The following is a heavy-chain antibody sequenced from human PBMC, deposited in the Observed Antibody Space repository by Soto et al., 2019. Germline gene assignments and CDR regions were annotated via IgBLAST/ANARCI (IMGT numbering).Heavy chain of an antibody. D-gene: IGHD3-10*01. Sequence: GGSLRLSCAASGFTFSSYAMSWVRQAPGKGLEWVSAISGSGGSTYYADSVKGRFTISRDNSKNTLYLQMNSLRAEDTAVYYCGKVVRGVLDYYMDVWGKGTTVTVSS. J-gene: IGHJ6*03. CDR2: ISGSGGST. V-gene: IGHV3-23*01. CDR3: GKVVRGVLDYYMDV. CDR1: GFTFSSYA.